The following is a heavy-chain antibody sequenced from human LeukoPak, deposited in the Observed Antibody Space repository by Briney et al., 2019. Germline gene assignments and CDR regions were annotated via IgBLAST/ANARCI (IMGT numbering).Heavy chain of an antibody. D-gene: IGHD1-26*01. Sequence: PSETLPLTCTVSGGSISSYYWSWIRQPPRGGLEWIGFIYYDGGTSYNPSLRSRVTLSVDTSKNQFSLKLTSVTAADSALYFCARIVVGATTDYWGQGTLVTVSS. J-gene: IGHJ4*02. CDR2: IYYDGGT. V-gene: IGHV4-59*01. CDR3: ARIVVGATTDY. CDR1: GGSISSYY.